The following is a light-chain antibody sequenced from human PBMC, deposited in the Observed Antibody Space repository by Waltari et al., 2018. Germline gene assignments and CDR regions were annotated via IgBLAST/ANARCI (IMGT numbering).Light chain of an antibody. CDR1: QSVSNN. CDR3: QQSYRTPT. J-gene: IGKJ1*01. Sequence: DIEMTQSPSSLSASVGDSVTISCLASQSVSNNLPWYRQRPGTAPDLLIYGASILQSGVPSRFSGSGSGTHFTLTITSLQPEDFATYYCQQSYRTPTFGQGTKVEI. V-gene: IGKV1-39*01. CDR2: GAS.